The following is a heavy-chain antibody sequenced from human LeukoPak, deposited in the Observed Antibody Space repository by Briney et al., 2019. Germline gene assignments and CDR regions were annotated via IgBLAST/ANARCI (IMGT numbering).Heavy chain of an antibody. CDR1: GLTFSGYD. V-gene: IGHV3-30*18. J-gene: IGHJ4*02. CDR2: IKHVGTIK. Sequence: GGSLRLSCAASGLTFSGYDMHWVRQAPGKGLEWVAVIKHVGTIKYYADSVQGRFTISRDNSKNTLYLQMNSVRTEDTAVYYCAKDQYSAEGASDYWGQGTLVTVSS. CDR3: AKDQYSAEGASDY. D-gene: IGHD5-12*01.